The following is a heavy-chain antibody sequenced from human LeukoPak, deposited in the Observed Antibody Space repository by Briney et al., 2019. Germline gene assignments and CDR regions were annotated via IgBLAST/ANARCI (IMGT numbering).Heavy chain of an antibody. D-gene: IGHD4-23*01. CDR2: INAYNGNT. V-gene: IGHV1-18*01. CDR1: GYTFTSYG. Sequence: ASVKVSCKASGYTFTSYGISWVRQAPGQGLEWMGWINAYNGNTNYAQKLQGRVTMTTDTSTSTAYMELRSLRSDDTAVYYCARGGKGLYYYYYMDVWGKGTTIAVSS. CDR3: ARGGKGLYYYYYMDV. J-gene: IGHJ6*03.